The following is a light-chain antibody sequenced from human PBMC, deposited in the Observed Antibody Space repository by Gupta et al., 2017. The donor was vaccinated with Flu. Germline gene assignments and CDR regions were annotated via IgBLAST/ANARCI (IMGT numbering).Light chain of an antibody. J-gene: IGKJ5*01. CDR3: PQSYSTPIT. V-gene: IGKV1-39*01. CDR1: QSISSY. CDR2: AAS. Sequence: DIQMTQSPSSLSASVGDRVTSTCRASQSISSYLNWYQQKPGKAPKLLIYAASSLQSRVPSRFSGSGSGTDFTLTISSLQPEDVATYYCPQSYSTPITFGQGTQVEIK.